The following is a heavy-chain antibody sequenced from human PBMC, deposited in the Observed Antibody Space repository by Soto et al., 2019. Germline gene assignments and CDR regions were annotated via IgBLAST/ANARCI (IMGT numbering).Heavy chain of an antibody. J-gene: IGHJ4*02. CDR2: INAGNGNT. V-gene: IGHV1-3*01. D-gene: IGHD4-17*01. CDR1: GYTFTSYA. Sequence: ASVKVSCKASGYTFTSYAMHWVRQAPGQRLEWMGWINAGNGNTKYSQKFQGRVTITRDTSASTAYMEPSSVTAADTAVYYCARRYGGTLDYWGQGTLVTVSS. CDR3: ARRYGGTLDY.